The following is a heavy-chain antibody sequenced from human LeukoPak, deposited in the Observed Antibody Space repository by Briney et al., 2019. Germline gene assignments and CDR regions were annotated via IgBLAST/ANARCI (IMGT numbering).Heavy chain of an antibody. CDR1: GXTFSDYY. J-gene: IGHJ4*02. Sequence: GGSLRLSWAASGXTFSDYYMTWIRQAPGKGREWVSYISGSSTNTNYADSVKGRFTISRDNAKNSLYLQMNSLRAEDTAVYYCAGGIADSSGYYLAYWGQGTLVTVSS. CDR3: AGGIADSSGYYLAY. CDR2: ISGSSTNT. V-gene: IGHV3-11*06. D-gene: IGHD3-22*01.